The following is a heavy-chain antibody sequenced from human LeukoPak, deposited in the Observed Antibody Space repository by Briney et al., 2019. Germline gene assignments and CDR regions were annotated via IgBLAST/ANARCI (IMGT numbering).Heavy chain of an antibody. CDR1: GFTFKNYA. V-gene: IGHV3-9*01. CDR3: AREEVAGETYYYYGMDV. D-gene: IGHD7-27*01. Sequence: GRSLRLSCAASGFTFKNYAMHWVRQAPGKGLEWVSSISWNSGNVDYADSVKGRFTISRDNAKNSLYLQMNSLRVEDTAVYYCAREEVAGETYYYYGMDVWGQGTTVTVSS. CDR2: ISWNSGNV. J-gene: IGHJ6*02.